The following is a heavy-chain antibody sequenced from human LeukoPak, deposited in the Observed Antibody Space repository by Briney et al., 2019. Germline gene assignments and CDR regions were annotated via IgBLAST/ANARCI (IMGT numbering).Heavy chain of an antibody. CDR2: IKQDGTEK. Sequence: GGSLRLSCAGAGFNFSSYWMTWVRQAPGKGLEWVANIKQDGTEKYYVDSVKGRFTISRDNAKNSLYLQMNSLRAVDTAVYYCARGGGINLRYFQHWGQGTLVTVSS. D-gene: IGHD3-3*01. V-gene: IGHV3-7*02. J-gene: IGHJ1*01. CDR3: ARGGGINLRYFQH. CDR1: GFNFSSYW.